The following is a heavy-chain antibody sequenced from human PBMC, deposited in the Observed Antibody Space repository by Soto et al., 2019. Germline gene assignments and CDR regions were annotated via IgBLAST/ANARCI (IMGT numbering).Heavy chain of an antibody. V-gene: IGHV3-66*01. CDR1: GFTVSSNY. CDR2: IYSGGST. Sequence: QPGGSLRLSCAASGFTVSSNYMSWVRQAPGKGLEWVSVIYSGGSTYYADSVKGRFTISRDNSKNTLYLQMNSLRAEDTAVYYCARVRTYYDYIWGSYRPIPRRYFDYWGQGTLVTVSS. CDR3: ARVRTYYDYIWGSYRPIPRRYFDY. J-gene: IGHJ4*02. D-gene: IGHD3-16*02.